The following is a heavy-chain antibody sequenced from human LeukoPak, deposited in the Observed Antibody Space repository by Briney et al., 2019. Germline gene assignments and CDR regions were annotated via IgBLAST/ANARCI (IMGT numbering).Heavy chain of an antibody. D-gene: IGHD1-1*01. V-gene: IGHV4-59*12. CDR3: ARDEGYATGFDRDY. J-gene: IGHJ4*02. CDR2: IYCSGST. Sequence: SETLSLTCTVSGGSISSYYWSWIRQPPGKGLEWIGYIYCSGSTNYNPSLKSRVTISVDTSKNQFSLKLSSVTAADTAVYYCARDEGYATGFDRDYWGQGTLVTVSS. CDR1: GGSISSYY.